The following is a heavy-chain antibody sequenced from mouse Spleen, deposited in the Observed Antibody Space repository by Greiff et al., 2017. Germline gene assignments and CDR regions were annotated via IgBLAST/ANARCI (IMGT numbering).Heavy chain of an antibody. CDR2: IRNKANGYTT. CDR1: GFTFTDYY. D-gene: IGHD1-1*01. J-gene: IGHJ3*01. CDR3: ASGSTWFAY. V-gene: IGHV7-3*01. Sequence: EVKLMESGGGLVQPGGSLSLSCAASGFTFTDYYMSWVRQPPGKALEWLGFIRNKANGYTTEYSASVKGRFTISRDNSQSILYLQMNALRAEDSATYYCASGSTWFAYWGQGTLVTVSA.